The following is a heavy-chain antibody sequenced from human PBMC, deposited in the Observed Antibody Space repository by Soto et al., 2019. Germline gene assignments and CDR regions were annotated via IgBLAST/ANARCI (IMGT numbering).Heavy chain of an antibody. V-gene: IGHV3-66*01. CDR2: IYSGGST. CDR3: ARDGRSIAADYFDY. J-gene: IGHJ4*02. CDR1: GFTVSSNY. Sequence: EVQLVESGGGLVQPGGSLRLSCAASGFTVSSNYMSWVRQAPGKGLEWVSVIYSGGSTYYADSVKGRFTISRDNSKNTLYLQMNSLRAEDTAVYYCARDGRSIAADYFDYWGQGTLVTVSS. D-gene: IGHD6-6*01.